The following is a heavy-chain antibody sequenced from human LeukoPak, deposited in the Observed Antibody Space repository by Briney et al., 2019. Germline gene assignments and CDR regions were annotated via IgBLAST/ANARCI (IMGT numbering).Heavy chain of an antibody. CDR1: GFTVSNNY. Sequence: PGGSVRLSCAASGFTVSNNYMSWVRQAPGKGLVWVSSIYSGGSTYYTDSVKGRFTISRDNSKNTLYLQMNSLRPEDTAVYYCAKDSSRASADSYFDYWGQGSLDAVSS. J-gene: IGHJ4*02. CDR2: IYSGGST. V-gene: IGHV3-66*01. CDR3: AKDSSRASADSYFDY. D-gene: IGHD6-13*01.